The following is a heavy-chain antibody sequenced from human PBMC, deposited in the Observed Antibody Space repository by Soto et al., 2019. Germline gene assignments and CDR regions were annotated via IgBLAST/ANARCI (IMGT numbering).Heavy chain of an antibody. J-gene: IGHJ4*02. CDR1: GYTVSDNG. CDR3: VAKRSTSY. V-gene: IGHV3-30*03. Sequence: QVQLVESGGGVVQPGRSLRLSCAVSGYTVSDNGMHWVRQAPGGGLEWVAVISGDGRTTYYGDSVKGRFTISRDNAKNTPYLQMDSLRVEDTAVYYCVAKRSTSYWGQGTLVTVSS. CDR2: ISGDGRTT.